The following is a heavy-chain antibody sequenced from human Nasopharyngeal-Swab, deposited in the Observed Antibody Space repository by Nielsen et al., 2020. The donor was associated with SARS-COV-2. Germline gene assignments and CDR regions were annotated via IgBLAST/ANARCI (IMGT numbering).Heavy chain of an antibody. J-gene: IGHJ5*02. CDR3: ARTHSSSWYQAYWFDP. Sequence: GGSLRLSCKGSGYSFTSYWISWVRQMPGKGLEWMGRIDPSDSYTNYSPSFQGHVTISADKSISTAYLQWSSLKASDTAMYYCARTHSSSWYQAYWFDPWGQGTLVTVSS. D-gene: IGHD6-13*01. V-gene: IGHV5-10-1*01. CDR1: GYSFTSYW. CDR2: IDPSDSYT.